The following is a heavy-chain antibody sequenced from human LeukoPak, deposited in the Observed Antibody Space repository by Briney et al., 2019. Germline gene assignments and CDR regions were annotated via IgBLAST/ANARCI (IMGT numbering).Heavy chain of an antibody. J-gene: IGHJ4*02. D-gene: IGHD3-10*01. Sequence: ASVKVSCKASGYTFTSYDINWLRQATGQGREWRGWMNPNSGNTGYAQKFQGRVTMTRNTSISTAYMELSSLRSEDTAVYYCARGRYYGSGSYLSLDYWGQGTLVTVSS. CDR1: GYTFTSYD. CDR3: ARGRYYGSGSYLSLDY. CDR2: MNPNSGNT. V-gene: IGHV1-8*01.